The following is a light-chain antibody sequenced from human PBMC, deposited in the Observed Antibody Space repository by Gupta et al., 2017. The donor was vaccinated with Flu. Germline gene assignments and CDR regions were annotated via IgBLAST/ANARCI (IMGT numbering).Light chain of an antibody. Sequence: YPSCLSASVGDRVTITCQASQVISKHLNWYQQKPGKAHRLLSYDASNLETGVPSWFSGSRSGTDFSFTISSLQAEYMGTYYCQQYEGLPTFGQGTKVEVK. V-gene: IGKV1-33*01. CDR3: QQYEGLPT. CDR2: DAS. J-gene: IGKJ1*01. CDR1: QVISKH.